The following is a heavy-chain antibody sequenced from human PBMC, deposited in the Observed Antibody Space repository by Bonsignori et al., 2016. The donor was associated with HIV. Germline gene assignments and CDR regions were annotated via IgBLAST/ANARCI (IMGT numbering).Heavy chain of an antibody. CDR1: GYTFTSYD. CDR2: MNPNSGNT. Sequence: ASVKVSCKASGYTFTSYDINWVRQATGQGLEWMGWMNPNSGNTGYAQKFQGRVTMTRNTSISTAYMELSSLRSEDTAVYYCARGRTMGMKKGFDYWGQGTLVTVSS. D-gene: IGHD4/OR15-4a*01. CDR3: ARGRTMGMKKGFDY. V-gene: IGHV1-8*01. J-gene: IGHJ4*02.